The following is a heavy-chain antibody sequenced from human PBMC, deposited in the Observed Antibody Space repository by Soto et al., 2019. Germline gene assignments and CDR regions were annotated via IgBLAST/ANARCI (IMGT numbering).Heavy chain of an antibody. Sequence: SXRLSCAASGFSFTSDCMHWVRQAPGKGLEWVAVISYDGSNKYYADSVKGRFTISRDNSKNTLYLQMNSLRTEDTAVYYCAKRAQSSSGWYLLESSGHGSLVTVSS. CDR3: AKRAQSSSGWYLLES. CDR1: GFSFTSDC. J-gene: IGHJ5*01. V-gene: IGHV3-30*18. D-gene: IGHD6-19*01. CDR2: ISYDGSNK.